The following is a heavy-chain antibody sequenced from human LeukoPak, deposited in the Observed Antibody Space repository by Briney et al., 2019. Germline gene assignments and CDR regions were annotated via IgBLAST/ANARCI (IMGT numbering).Heavy chain of an antibody. D-gene: IGHD6-13*01. Sequence: GGSLRLSCAASGFTFSSYSMNWVRQAPGKGLEWVSYISSSSSTIYYADSVKGRFTISRDNAKNSLYLQMNSLRAEDTAVYYCAKPDPYIRAAAGRWGQGTLVTVSS. V-gene: IGHV3-48*04. CDR2: ISSSSSTI. CDR1: GFTFSSYS. CDR3: AKPDPYIRAAAGR. J-gene: IGHJ4*02.